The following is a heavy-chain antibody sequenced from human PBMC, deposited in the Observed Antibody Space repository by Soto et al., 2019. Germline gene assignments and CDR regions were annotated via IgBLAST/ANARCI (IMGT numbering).Heavy chain of an antibody. CDR1: GFTFSSYW. Sequence: GGSLRLSCAASGFTFSSYWMSLVRQAPGKGLEWVANIKQDGSEKYYVDSVKGRLTISRDNAKNSLYLQMNSLRAEDTAVYYCARGHIGSGWPVDYYYYGMDVWGQGTTVTVSS. J-gene: IGHJ6*02. CDR3: ARGHIGSGWPVDYYYYGMDV. V-gene: IGHV3-7*03. CDR2: IKQDGSEK. D-gene: IGHD6-19*01.